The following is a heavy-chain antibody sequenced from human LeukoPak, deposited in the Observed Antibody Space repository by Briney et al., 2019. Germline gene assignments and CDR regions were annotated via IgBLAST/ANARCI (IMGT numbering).Heavy chain of an antibody. D-gene: IGHD5-12*01. Sequence: GGSLRLSCAASRFIFSSYAMNWVRQAPGKGLEWVSSISGSGGSTYYADSVKGRFTFSRDNSKNTLYLQMNSLRAEDTAVYYCAKTPSSGYYFDQWGQGTLVTVSS. V-gene: IGHV3-23*01. CDR1: RFIFSSYA. J-gene: IGHJ4*02. CDR2: ISGSGGST. CDR3: AKTPSSGYYFDQ.